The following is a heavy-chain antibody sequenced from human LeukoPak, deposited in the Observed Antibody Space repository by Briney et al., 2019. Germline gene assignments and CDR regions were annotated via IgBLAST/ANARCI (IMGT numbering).Heavy chain of an antibody. Sequence: SQTLSLICAVSGGSMTNDYYWCWIRQPPGKGLEWIGYIYYSGSTYYNPSLKSRVTISVDTSKNQFSLMVSSLTAADTAVYFCARGPEYMDVWGKGTTVTVSS. CDR3: ARGPEYMDV. V-gene: IGHV4-30-4*08. J-gene: IGHJ6*03. CDR1: GGSMTNDYY. D-gene: IGHD1-14*01. CDR2: IYYSGST.